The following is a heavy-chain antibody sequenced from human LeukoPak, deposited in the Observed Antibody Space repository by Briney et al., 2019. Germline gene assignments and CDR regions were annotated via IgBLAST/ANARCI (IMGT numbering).Heavy chain of an antibody. CDR3: ARDSFDY. J-gene: IGHJ4*02. CDR2: IKQDGSEK. CDR1: GFTFSSYW. V-gene: IGHV3-7*01. Sequence: GGSLSLSCEASGFTFSSYWMSWVRQAPGKGLEWVANIKQDGSEKYYVDSVKGRFTISRDNAKNSLYLQMNSLRAEDTAVYYCARDSFDYWGQGTLVTVSS.